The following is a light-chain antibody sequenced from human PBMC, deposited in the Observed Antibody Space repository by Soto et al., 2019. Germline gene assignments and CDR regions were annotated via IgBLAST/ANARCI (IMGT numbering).Light chain of an antibody. V-gene: IGKV3-11*01. CDR1: QTVSTY. CDR2: DAS. Sequence: EIVLTQSPATLSLSPGDRATLSCRASQTVSTYLAWCQQKPGQAPRLLIYDASNRATGIPARFSGSGSGTDFTLTISSLEPEDFAVYYCQQRSNWPPPITFGQGTRLEIK. CDR3: QQRSNWPPPIT. J-gene: IGKJ5*01.